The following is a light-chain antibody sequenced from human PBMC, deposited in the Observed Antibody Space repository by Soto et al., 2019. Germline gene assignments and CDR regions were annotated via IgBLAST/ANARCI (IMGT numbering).Light chain of an antibody. J-gene: IGLJ3*02. CDR3: QTWGAGLGV. V-gene: IGLV4-69*01. CDR1: SGHSNYA. Sequence: QPVLTQSPSASASLGASVNLTCTLSSGHSNYAITWHQQQPEKGPRYLMKVNSDGSHNKGDGIPDRFSGSSSGAERYLSISSLQSEDEADYYCQTWGAGLGVFGGGTKLTVL. CDR2: VNSDGSH.